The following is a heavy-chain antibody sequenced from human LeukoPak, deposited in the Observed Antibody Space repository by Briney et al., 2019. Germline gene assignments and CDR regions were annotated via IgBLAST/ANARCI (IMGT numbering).Heavy chain of an antibody. Sequence: PGGSLRLSCAVSGFSFSSYWMSWVRQAPGKGPEWVTNINQDGGEKYCVDSVKGRFTISRDNAKNSLYLQMNSLRAEDTAVYYCTREWYYGFDYWGQGTLVTVSS. J-gene: IGHJ4*02. V-gene: IGHV3-7*05. CDR1: GFSFSSYW. CDR3: TREWYYGFDY. CDR2: INQDGGEK. D-gene: IGHD3-10*01.